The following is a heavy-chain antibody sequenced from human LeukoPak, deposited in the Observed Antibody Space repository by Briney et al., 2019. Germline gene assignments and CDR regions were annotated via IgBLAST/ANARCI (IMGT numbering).Heavy chain of an antibody. J-gene: IGHJ4*02. CDR1: GFTFRSYG. CDR3: AKDLSEQLVGGFDY. Sequence: PGGSLRLSCAASGFTFRSYGMHWVRQAPGKGLEWVAVISYDGSNKYYADSVKGRFTISRDNSKNTLYLQMNSLRAEDTAVYYCAKDLSEQLVGGFDYWGQGTLVTVSS. CDR2: ISYDGSNK. D-gene: IGHD6-6*01. V-gene: IGHV3-30*18.